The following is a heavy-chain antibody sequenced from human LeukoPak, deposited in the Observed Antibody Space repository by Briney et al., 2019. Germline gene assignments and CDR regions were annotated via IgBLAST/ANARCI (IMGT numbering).Heavy chain of an antibody. Sequence: SETLSLTCTVSGGSIRSSNYYWGWIRQPPGKGLEWIGSIYYSGSTYYNPSLKSRVTISVDTSKNQFSLKLSSVTAADTAVYYCARRRDYCDSRGYYAFDIWGHGTMVTVSS. CDR2: IYYSGST. CDR1: GGSIRSSNYY. J-gene: IGHJ3*02. V-gene: IGHV4-39*07. D-gene: IGHD3-22*01. CDR3: ARRRDYCDSRGYYAFDI.